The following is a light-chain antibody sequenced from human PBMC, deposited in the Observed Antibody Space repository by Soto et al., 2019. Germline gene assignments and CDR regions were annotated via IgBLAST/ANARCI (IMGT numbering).Light chain of an antibody. J-gene: IGLJ1*01. CDR1: TVAVTSGHW. Sequence: QTVVTQEPSLTVSPGGTVTLTCASSTVAVTSGHWPNWFQQKPGQAPRSLIDSTSNKHSWTPARFSGSLLGGKAALTLSGVQPEDEAEYYCLLFFGVSQGVFGTGTKLTVL. V-gene: IGLV7-43*01. CDR3: LLFFGVSQGV. CDR2: STS.